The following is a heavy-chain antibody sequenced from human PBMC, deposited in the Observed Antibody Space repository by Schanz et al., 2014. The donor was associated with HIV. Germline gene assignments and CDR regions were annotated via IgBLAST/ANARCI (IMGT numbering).Heavy chain of an antibody. CDR3: AKVATWDYYGMDV. J-gene: IGHJ6*02. CDR2: LSHDGSQK. V-gene: IGHV3-30*18. Sequence: VQLVESGGGLVKPGGSLRLSCAASGFTFSSYVMHWVRQAPGKGLEWVAVLSHDGSQKFYADSVKGRFTISRDSSRNTLYLQMNSLRAEDTAVYYCAKVATWDYYGMDVWGQGTTVTVSS. CDR1: GFTFSSYV.